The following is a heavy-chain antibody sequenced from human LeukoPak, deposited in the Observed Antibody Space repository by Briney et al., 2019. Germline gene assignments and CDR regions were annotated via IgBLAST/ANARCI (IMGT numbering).Heavy chain of an antibody. CDR3: ARDPLWFGEWNDAFDS. D-gene: IGHD3-10*01. CDR2: ISAYNGNT. J-gene: IGHJ3*02. CDR1: GYTFTSYG. Sequence: EASVKVSCKASGYTFTSYGISWVRQAPGQGLEWMGWISAYNGNTNYAQKLQGRVTMTTDTSTSTAYMELRSLRSDDTAVYYCARDPLWFGEWNDAFDSWGQGTMVTVSS. V-gene: IGHV1-18*01.